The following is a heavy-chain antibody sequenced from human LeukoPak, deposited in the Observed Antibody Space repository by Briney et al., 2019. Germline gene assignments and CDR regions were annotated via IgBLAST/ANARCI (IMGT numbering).Heavy chain of an antibody. Sequence: KSGGSLRLSCAASGFTLSDHYMSWIRQAPGKGLEWVSYIDSSGRALYYADSVKGRFTISRDNAKNSLFLQMNSLRAEDTAVYFCTRDPDKSSKVDFWGQGTLVTVSS. CDR2: IDSSGRAL. CDR3: TRDPDKSSKVDF. CDR1: GFTLSDHY. J-gene: IGHJ4*02. V-gene: IGHV3-11*01. D-gene: IGHD3-9*01.